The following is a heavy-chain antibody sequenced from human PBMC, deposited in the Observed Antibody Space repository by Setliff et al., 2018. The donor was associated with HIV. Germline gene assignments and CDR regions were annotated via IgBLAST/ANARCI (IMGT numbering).Heavy chain of an antibody. CDR3: ARAGVYYDSSGYCIDY. Sequence: SLRLSCAASGFTFSTYRMNWVRQAPGKGLEWVSSISSSSSYIYYADSVKGRFTISRDNAKNSLYLQMNSLRAEDTAVYYCARAGVYYDSSGYCIDYWGQGTLVTVSS. CDR2: ISSSSSYI. D-gene: IGHD3-22*01. J-gene: IGHJ4*02. V-gene: IGHV3-21*01. CDR1: GFTFSTYR.